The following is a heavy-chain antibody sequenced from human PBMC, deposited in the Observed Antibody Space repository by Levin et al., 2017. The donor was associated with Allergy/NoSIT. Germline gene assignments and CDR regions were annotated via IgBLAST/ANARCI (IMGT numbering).Heavy chain of an antibody. D-gene: IGHD6-19*01. Sequence: GGSLRLSCAASGFTFSDHYMDWVRQSPGKGLEWVARTRNKANGYTTEYAASVKGRFTISRDDSKNSLYLQMNSLKTDDSAVYYCTRGGEDSGWRSLDYWGQGTLVTVSS. J-gene: IGHJ4*02. CDR1: GFTFSDHY. CDR2: TRNKANGYTT. CDR3: TRGGEDSGWRSLDY. V-gene: IGHV3-72*01.